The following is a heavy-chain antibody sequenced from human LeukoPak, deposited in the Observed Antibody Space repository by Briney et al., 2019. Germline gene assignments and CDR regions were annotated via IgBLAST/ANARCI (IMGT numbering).Heavy chain of an antibody. CDR3: ARGPDSYGGNPWYFDY. CDR2: ISSSSSYI. CDR1: GFTFSSYS. J-gene: IGHJ4*02. V-gene: IGHV3-21*01. Sequence: PGGSLRLSCAASGFTFSSYSMNWVRQAPGKGREWVSSISSSSSYIYYADSVKGRFTISRDNAKNSLYLQMNSLRAEDTAVYYCARGPDSYGGNPWYFDYWGQGTLVTVSS. D-gene: IGHD4-23*01.